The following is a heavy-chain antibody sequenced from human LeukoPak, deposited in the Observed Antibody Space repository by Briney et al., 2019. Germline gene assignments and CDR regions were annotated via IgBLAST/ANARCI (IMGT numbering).Heavy chain of an antibody. J-gene: IGHJ3*02. V-gene: IGHV1-69*06. Sequence: SVKVSCMASGGTFNSYAISWVRQAPGQGLEWMGGIIPMSDTANYPQKFRGRLTITADIPTSTVYMELSSLRSEDTAVYYCAREDATGRYMGDDAFDIWGQGTMVTVSS. CDR3: AREDATGRYMGDDAFDI. D-gene: IGHD1-26*01. CDR2: IIPMSDTA. CDR1: GGTFNSYA.